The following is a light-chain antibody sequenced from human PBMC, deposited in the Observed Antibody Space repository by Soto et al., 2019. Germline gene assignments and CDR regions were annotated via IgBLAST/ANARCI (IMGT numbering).Light chain of an antibody. V-gene: IGKV3-11*01. CDR2: DAS. CDR3: QQRAEWPPALT. CDR1: QGVSNL. Sequence: EIVLTQSPDTLSLSPGDRATLSCRASQGVSNLLAWYQQRPGQAPRLLIYDASKRATGVPARFSGSGSGTDFTLTISSLEPEDFAVYYCQQRAEWPPALTFGGGNKVDI. J-gene: IGKJ4*01.